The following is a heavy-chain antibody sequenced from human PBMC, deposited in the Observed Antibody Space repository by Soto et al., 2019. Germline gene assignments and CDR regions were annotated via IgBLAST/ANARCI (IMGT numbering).Heavy chain of an antibody. D-gene: IGHD6-13*01. J-gene: IGHJ4*02. V-gene: IGHV3-23*01. CDR2: ISGSGGST. CDR3: AKVGYGLAGTEACFDY. Sequence: PGGSLRLSCAASGFTFSSYAMSWVRQAPGKGLEWVSAISGSGGSTYYADSVKGRFTISRDNSKNTLYLQMNSLRAEDTAVYYCAKVGYGLAGTEACFDYWGQGTLVTVSS. CDR1: GFTFSSYA.